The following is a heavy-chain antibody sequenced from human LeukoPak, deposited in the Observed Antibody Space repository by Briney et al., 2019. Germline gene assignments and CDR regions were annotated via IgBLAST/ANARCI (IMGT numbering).Heavy chain of an antibody. Sequence: QPGGSLRLSCAASGFTFSTYEMNWVRQAPGKGLEWGSYISSSDSTIYYADSVKGRFTISRDNAKNSLYLQMNSLKAEDTAVYYCARGIVGDLDYWGQGTLVTVSS. J-gene: IGHJ4*02. CDR1: GFTFSTYE. V-gene: IGHV3-48*03. D-gene: IGHD1-26*01. CDR3: ARGIVGDLDY. CDR2: ISSSDSTI.